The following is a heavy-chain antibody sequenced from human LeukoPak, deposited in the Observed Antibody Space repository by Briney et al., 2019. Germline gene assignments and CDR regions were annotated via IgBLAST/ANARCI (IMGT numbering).Heavy chain of an antibody. CDR1: VYTFTSYG. Sequence: ASVNVSCKASVYTFTSYGIGWVGQAPGQGLEWMGWISTHNGNTNYAQKFQGRVTMPTDQSTSTAYMELRSLRSDDTAVYYCARGASYVILTGYSYFDYWGQGTLDTVSS. D-gene: IGHD3-9*01. CDR3: ARGASYVILTGYSYFDY. J-gene: IGHJ4*02. CDR2: ISTHNGNT. V-gene: IGHV1-18*01.